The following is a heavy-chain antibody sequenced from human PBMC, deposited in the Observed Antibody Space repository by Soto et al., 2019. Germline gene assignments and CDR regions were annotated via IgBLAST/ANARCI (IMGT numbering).Heavy chain of an antibody. Sequence: QLHLVQSGAVVKKPGASVTVSCSASGYPVTAYYMHWVRQAPGRGLEWMGGINPATGAAKYTQTFQGRVTMARGTSTSTVFMELRGPTSEDTAVFYCARGGGVGVAGSAAFDMWGQGTVVTVSS. CDR3: ARGGGVGVAGSAAFDM. CDR2: INPATGAA. CDR1: GYPVTAYY. J-gene: IGHJ3*02. D-gene: IGHD3-3*01. V-gene: IGHV1-2*02.